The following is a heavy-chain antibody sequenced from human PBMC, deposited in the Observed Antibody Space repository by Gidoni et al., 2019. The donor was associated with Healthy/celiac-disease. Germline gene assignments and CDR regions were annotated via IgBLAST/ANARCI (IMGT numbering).Heavy chain of an antibody. J-gene: IGHJ3*02. CDR2: IGSNGGST. CDR1: GFTFSSYA. Sequence: EVQLVESGGGLVQPGGSLRLSCSASGFTFSSYAMPWVRQAPGQGLAYVSAIGSNGGSTYYADSVKGRFTISRDNSKNTLYLQMRSLRAEDTAVYYCVSGGGVVPITSGAFDIWGQGTMVTVSS. D-gene: IGHD3-16*01. CDR3: VSGGGVVPITSGAFDI. V-gene: IGHV3-64D*06.